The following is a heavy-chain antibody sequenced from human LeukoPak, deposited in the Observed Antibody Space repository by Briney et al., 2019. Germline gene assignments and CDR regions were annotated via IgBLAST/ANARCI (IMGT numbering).Heavy chain of an antibody. V-gene: IGHV3-66*01. CDR2: IYSGGST. CDR1: GFTVSSNY. J-gene: IGHJ6*02. D-gene: IGHD2-2*01. CDR3: ARDSSITNYYYGMDV. Sequence: GGSLRLSCAASGFTVSSNYMSWVRQAPGKGLEWVSVIYSGGSTYYADSVKGRFTISRDNSKNTLYLQMGSLRADDMAVYYCARDSSITNYYYGMDVWGQGTTVTVSS.